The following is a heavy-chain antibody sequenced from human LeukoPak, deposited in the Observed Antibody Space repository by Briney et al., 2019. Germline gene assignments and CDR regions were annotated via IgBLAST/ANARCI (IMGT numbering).Heavy chain of an antibody. V-gene: IGHV4-30-2*01. CDR3: ARHYGP. CDR1: GGSISSGGSS. D-gene: IGHD3-16*01. CDR2: IYDSGTT. Sequence: SQTLSLTCAVSGGSISSGGSSWSWLRQPPGKGLEWIGYIYDSGTTYYNPSLKSRVTISTDRSKNQFSLKLNSVSAADTAVYYCARHYGPWGQGTLVTVSS. J-gene: IGHJ5*02.